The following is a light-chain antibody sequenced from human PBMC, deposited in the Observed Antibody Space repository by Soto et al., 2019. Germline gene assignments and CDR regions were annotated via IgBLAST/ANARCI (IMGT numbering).Light chain of an antibody. V-gene: IGKV1-39*01. CDR2: LAS. J-gene: IGKJ2*01. CDR3: QQSYNTPPDT. CDR1: QSISTY. Sequence: DIQMTQSPSSLSASVGDRVTITCRASQSISTYLNWYQQKPGKAPKLLIYLASSLQSGVPSRFSGSGSGTDFTLTINSLQPEDFVTYYCQQSYNTPPDTFGQGTKLEIK.